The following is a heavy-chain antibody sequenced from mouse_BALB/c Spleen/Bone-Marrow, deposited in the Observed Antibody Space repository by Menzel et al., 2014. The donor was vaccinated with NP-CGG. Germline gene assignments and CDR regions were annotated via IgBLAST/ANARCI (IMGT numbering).Heavy chain of an antibody. Sequence: VQLKQSGAELVKPGASVKLSCTASGFNIKDTYMHWVKQRPEQGLEWIGRIDPANGNTKNDPEFQGKATITADTSSNTAYLQLSSLTSEDTAVYYCANYDYGWYFDVWGAGTTVTVSS. V-gene: IGHV14-3*02. J-gene: IGHJ1*01. CDR1: GFNIKDTY. D-gene: IGHD2-4*01. CDR3: ANYDYGWYFDV. CDR2: IDPANGNT.